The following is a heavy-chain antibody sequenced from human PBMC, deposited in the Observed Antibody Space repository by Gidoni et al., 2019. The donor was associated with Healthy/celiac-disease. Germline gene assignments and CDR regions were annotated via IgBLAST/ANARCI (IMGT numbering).Heavy chain of an antibody. J-gene: IGHJ6*02. D-gene: IGHD5-12*01. V-gene: IGHV3-30-3*01. Sequence: QVQLVESGGGVVQPGRSLRLSCAASGFTYSRYAMHWVRQAPGKGLEWVAVISYDGSNKYYADSVKGRFTISRDNSKNTLYLQMNSLRAEDTAVYYCARDGYSGYDFNYYYYGMDVWGQGTTVTVSS. CDR1: GFTYSRYA. CDR2: ISYDGSNK. CDR3: ARDGYSGYDFNYYYYGMDV.